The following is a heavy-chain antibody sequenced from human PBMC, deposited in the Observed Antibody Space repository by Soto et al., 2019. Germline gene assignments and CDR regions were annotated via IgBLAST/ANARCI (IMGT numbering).Heavy chain of an antibody. V-gene: IGHV3-15*05. Sequence: GGARRHPCGASAGRLRTCCKRGGRLTPGKRLEWVGRIKSKADGGTADYSAPLKGRVTISRDDSTNTLDLQMNNLKTEDTGVYFCARILQYFGAPSACVDLWGRGSLVSVFS. CDR1: AGRLRTCC. CDR3: ARILQYFGAPSACVDL. CDR2: IKSKADGGTA. D-gene: IGHD3-10*01. J-gene: IGHJ2*01.